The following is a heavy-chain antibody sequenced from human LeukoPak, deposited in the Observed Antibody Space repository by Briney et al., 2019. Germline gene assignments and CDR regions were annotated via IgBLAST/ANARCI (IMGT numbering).Heavy chain of an antibody. V-gene: IGHV3-30-3*01. CDR3: AANWNGDP. CDR1: GFTFSSYA. Sequence: PGGSLRLSCAASGFTFSSYAMHWVRQAPGKGLEWVAVISYDGSNKYYADSVKGRFTISRDNSKNTLYLQMNSLRAEDTAVYYCAANWNGDPWGQGTLVTVSS. D-gene: IGHD1-20*01. CDR2: ISYDGSNK. J-gene: IGHJ5*02.